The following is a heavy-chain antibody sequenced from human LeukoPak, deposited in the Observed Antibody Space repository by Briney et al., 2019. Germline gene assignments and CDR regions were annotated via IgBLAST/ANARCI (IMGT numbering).Heavy chain of an antibody. J-gene: IGHJ4*02. V-gene: IGHV4-34*01. D-gene: IGHD6-13*01. Sequence: SETLSLTCAVYGGSFSGYYWSWIRQPPGKGLEWIGEINHSGSTNYNPSLKSRVTISVDTSKNQFSLKLSSVTAADTAVYYCATLTPGIAAAGKKFDYWGQGTLVTVSS. CDR3: ATLTPGIAAAGKKFDY. CDR2: INHSGST. CDR1: GGSFSGYY.